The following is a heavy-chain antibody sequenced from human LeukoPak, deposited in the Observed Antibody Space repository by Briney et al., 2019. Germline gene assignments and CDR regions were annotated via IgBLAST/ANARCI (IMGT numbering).Heavy chain of an antibody. CDR3: AKDHYYDSSGYLN. Sequence: GGSLRLSCTASGFSFSDYTMNWVRQAPGKGLEWLSSISSGSAYIHYADSVKGRFTISRDNAKNSLNLQMSSLRAEDTAVYYCAKDHYYDSSGYLNWGQGTLVTVSS. D-gene: IGHD3-22*01. CDR1: GFSFSDYT. V-gene: IGHV3-21*01. J-gene: IGHJ4*02. CDR2: ISSGSAYI.